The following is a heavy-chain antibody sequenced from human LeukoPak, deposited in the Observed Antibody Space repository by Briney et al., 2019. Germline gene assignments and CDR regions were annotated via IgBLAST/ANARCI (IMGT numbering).Heavy chain of an antibody. V-gene: IGHV1-69*13. Sequence: SVKVSCKASGDTFSSYAINWVRQAPGQGLEWMGGIIPVLSTANYAQKFQDRVTITADESTSTTYMELSSLKSEDTAVYYCATTGGDIYYYYMDVWGKGTTVTISS. D-gene: IGHD3-16*01. CDR1: GDTFSSYA. CDR3: ATTGGDIYYYYMDV. J-gene: IGHJ6*03. CDR2: IIPVLSTA.